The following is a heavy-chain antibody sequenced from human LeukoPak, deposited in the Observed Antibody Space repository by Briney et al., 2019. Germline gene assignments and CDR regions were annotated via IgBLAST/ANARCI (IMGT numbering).Heavy chain of an antibody. J-gene: IGHJ4*02. Sequence: GGSLRLSCAASGFTFGSYWMSWVRQAPGKGLEWVANIKQDGSEKYYVDSVKGRFTISRDNAKNSLYLQMNSLRAEDTAVYYCASSPGYYFDYWGQGTLVTVSS. V-gene: IGHV3-7*01. CDR2: IKQDGSEK. CDR1: GFTFGSYW. D-gene: IGHD6-13*01. CDR3: ASSPGYYFDY.